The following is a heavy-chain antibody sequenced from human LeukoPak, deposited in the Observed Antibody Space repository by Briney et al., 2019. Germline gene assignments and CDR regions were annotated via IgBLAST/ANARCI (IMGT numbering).Heavy chain of an antibody. Sequence: GGSLRLSCAASGFTFSNYWMHWVRQAPGKGLVWVSRVSSDGSSRNYAASVKGRFTISRDNAKNTLYLQMNSLRAEDTAVYYCASASSHRIAAGGDYWGHGTLVTVSS. CDR2: VSSDGSSR. V-gene: IGHV3-74*01. J-gene: IGHJ4*01. CDR3: ASASSHRIAAGGDY. D-gene: IGHD6-13*01. CDR1: GFTFSNYW.